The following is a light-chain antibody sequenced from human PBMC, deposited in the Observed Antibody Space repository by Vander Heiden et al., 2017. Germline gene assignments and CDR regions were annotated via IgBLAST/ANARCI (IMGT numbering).Light chain of an antibody. CDR3: MQPLQTPRT. V-gene: IGKV2-28*01. CDR1: QSLLYRDGNTY. CDR2: LGT. Sequence: VLTQSPLFLPVTTGESVSIPCRSSQSLLYRDGNTYFDWYLQKPGQSPKLLIYLGTTRASGVPERFTGSGSGTDFALKITRVEAEDVGIYYCMQPLQTPRTFGQGTKVEI. J-gene: IGKJ1*01.